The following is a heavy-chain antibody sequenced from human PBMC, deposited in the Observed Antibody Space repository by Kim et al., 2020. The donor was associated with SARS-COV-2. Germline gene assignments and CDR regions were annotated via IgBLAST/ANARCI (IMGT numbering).Heavy chain of an antibody. J-gene: IGHJ4*02. V-gene: IGHV3-23*01. CDR1: GFTFSSYA. D-gene: IGHD2-15*01. CDR2: ISGSGGST. CDR3: AKDQGYCSGGSCYASFDY. Sequence: GGSLRLSCAASGFTFSSYAMSWVRQAPGKGLEWVSAISGSGGSTYYADSVKGRFTISRDNSKNTLYLQMNSLRAEDTAVYYCAKDQGYCSGGSCYASFDYWGQGTLVTVSS.